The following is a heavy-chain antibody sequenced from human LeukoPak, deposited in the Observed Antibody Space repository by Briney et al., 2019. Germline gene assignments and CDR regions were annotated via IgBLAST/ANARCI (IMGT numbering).Heavy chain of an antibody. J-gene: IGHJ4*02. CDR1: GFTFSSYW. D-gene: IGHD3-10*01. CDR3: ARSYYGSGSYYTGSY. CDR2: IKRDGSEK. Sequence: PGGSLRLSCAASGFTFSSYWMTWVRQAPGKGLEWVANIKRDGSEKYYVDSVRGRFTISRDNAKNSLYLQMNSLRAEDTAVYYCARSYYGSGSYYTGSYWGQGTLVTVSS. V-gene: IGHV3-7*01.